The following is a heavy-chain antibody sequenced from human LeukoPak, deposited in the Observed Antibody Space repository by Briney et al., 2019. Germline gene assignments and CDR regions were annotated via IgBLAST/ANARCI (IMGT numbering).Heavy chain of an antibody. Sequence: SGGSLRLSCAASGFTFSSYSMNWVRQAPGKGLEWVSSIISSSSYIYYADSVKGRFTISRDNSKDMVYLQMKSLRTEDTAIYYCAKDWEAYCGGDCYSAFDYWDQGTLVTVSS. CDR1: GFTFSSYS. V-gene: IGHV3-21*06. J-gene: IGHJ4*02. D-gene: IGHD2-21*01. CDR3: AKDWEAYCGGDCYSAFDY. CDR2: IISSSSYI.